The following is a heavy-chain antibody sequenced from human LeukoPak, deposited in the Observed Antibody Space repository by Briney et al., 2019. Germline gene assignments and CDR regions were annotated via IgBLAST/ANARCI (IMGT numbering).Heavy chain of an antibody. Sequence: PGGSLRLSCAASGFTFSRYWMTWVRQSPGKGLEWVANINQDGSEKYYGDSVTGRFTISRDNAENSLFLQMSSLRADDTGVYYCARARESPANVFPDHWGQAVVVTVSS. CDR2: INQDGSEK. J-gene: IGHJ4*02. V-gene: IGHV3-7*01. CDR3: ARARESPANVFPDH. D-gene: IGHD2-15*01. CDR1: GFTFSRYW.